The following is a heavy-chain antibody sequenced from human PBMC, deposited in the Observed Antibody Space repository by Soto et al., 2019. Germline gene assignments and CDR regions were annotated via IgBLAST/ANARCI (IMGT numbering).Heavy chain of an antibody. Sequence: SSETLSLTCTVSGGSITSGGYYWSWIRQHPGKGPEWIGYIYYSGFTYYNPSVKSRVTISVDTSKNQFSLKLSSVTAAETAVYYCARSVFPWGQGTLVTVSS. V-gene: IGHV4-31*03. CDR1: GGSITSGGYY. CDR2: IYYSGFT. J-gene: IGHJ5*02. CDR3: ARSVFP.